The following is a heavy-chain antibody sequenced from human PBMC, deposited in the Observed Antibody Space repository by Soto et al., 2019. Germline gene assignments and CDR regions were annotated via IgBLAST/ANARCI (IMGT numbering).Heavy chain of an antibody. Sequence: GGSLRLSCAASGFTFSSYGMHWVRQAPGKGLEWVAVISSSGSNKYYADSVKGRFTISRDNAKNTLYLQMNSLRAEDTAVYYCARSHQQWPEGAFDIWGQGTMVTVSS. CDR1: GFTFSSYG. D-gene: IGHD6-19*01. CDR3: ARSHQQWPEGAFDI. CDR2: ISSSGSNK. J-gene: IGHJ3*02. V-gene: IGHV3-33*08.